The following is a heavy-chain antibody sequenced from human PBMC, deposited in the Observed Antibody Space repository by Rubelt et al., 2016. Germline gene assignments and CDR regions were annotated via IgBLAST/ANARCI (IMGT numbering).Heavy chain of an antibody. J-gene: IGHJ4*02. Sequence: QVQLVQSGAEVKKPGASVKVSCKASGYTFTSYYMHWVRQAPGQGLEWMGIINPSGGSTSDAQKFQGSVTMTRDTATSTVYMELSSLRSEDTGVYYCARIQGGSYSYWGQGTMVTVSS. CDR3: ARIQGGSYSY. D-gene: IGHD1-26*01. CDR1: GYTFTSYY. CDR2: INPSGGST. V-gene: IGHV1-46*01.